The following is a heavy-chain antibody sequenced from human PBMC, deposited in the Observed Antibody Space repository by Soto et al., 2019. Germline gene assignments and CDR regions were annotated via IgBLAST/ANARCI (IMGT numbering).Heavy chain of an antibody. D-gene: IGHD7-27*01. J-gene: IGHJ6*02. V-gene: IGHV1-3*01. CDR2: INAGNGNT. Sequence: ASLKVSCKASGYTFTSYAMHWVRQAPGQRLEWMGWINAGNGNTKYSQKFQGRVTITRDTSASTAYMELSSLRSEDTAVYYCARAGGGRWDTGDGDYYYGMDVWGQGTTVTVSS. CDR1: GYTFTSYA. CDR3: ARAGGGRWDTGDGDYYYGMDV.